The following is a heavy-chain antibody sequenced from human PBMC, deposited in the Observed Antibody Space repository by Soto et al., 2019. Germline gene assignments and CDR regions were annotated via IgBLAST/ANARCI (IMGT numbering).Heavy chain of an antibody. J-gene: IGHJ6*02. CDR3: ARQGSAAMVSYYYYGMDV. CDR1: GYSFTSYW. CDR2: IYPGDSDT. D-gene: IGHD5-18*01. V-gene: IGHV5-51*01. Sequence: GESLKISCKGSGYSFTSYWIGWVRQMPGKGLEWMGIIYPGDSDTRYSPSFQGQVTISADKSISTAYLQWSSLKASDTAMYYCARQGSAAMVSYYYYGMDVWGQGTTVTVSS.